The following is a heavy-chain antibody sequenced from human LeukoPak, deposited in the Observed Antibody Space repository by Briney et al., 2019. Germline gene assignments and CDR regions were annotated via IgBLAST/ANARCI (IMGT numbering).Heavy chain of an antibody. Sequence: SETLSLTCTVSGYSIGSGFYWGWIRQPPGKGLEWIGSIYHSGSTHYNSSLKSRVTISVDTSKNQLSLKLSSVTAADTAVYYCARGVGLTQGGAFDYWGQGTLVTVSS. J-gene: IGHJ4*02. V-gene: IGHV4-38-2*02. D-gene: IGHD3-16*01. CDR1: GYSIGSGFY. CDR3: ARGVGLTQGGAFDY. CDR2: IYHSGST.